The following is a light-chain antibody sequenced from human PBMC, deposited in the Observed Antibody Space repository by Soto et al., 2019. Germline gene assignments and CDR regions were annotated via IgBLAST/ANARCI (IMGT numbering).Light chain of an antibody. J-gene: IGKJ1*01. CDR2: DAS. V-gene: IGKV3D-20*01. CDR3: QQYGSSGT. Sequence: EIVLTQSPATLSLSPGERVTLSCRASQSVSSYLAWYQQKPGQAPRPLIYDASNRATGIPARFSGSGSGTDFTLTISRLEPEDFAVYYCQQYGSSGTFGQGTKVDIK. CDR1: QSVSSY.